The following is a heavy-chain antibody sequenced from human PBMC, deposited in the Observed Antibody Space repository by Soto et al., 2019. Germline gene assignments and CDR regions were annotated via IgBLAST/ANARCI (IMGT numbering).Heavy chain of an antibody. Sequence: GGSLRLSCAASAFSFSTSWMHWVRQAPGEGLVWVSRINPDGRTINYADSVKGRFTISRDNAKNTLYLQMNTLRVEDTAVYFCATAGNYRLDNWGLGTLVTVSS. CDR2: INPDGRTI. D-gene: IGHD1-1*01. CDR1: AFSFSTSW. CDR3: ATAGNYRLDN. V-gene: IGHV3-74*01. J-gene: IGHJ4*02.